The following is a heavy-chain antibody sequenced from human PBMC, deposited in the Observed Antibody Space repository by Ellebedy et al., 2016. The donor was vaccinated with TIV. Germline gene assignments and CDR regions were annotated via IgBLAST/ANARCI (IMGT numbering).Heavy chain of an antibody. CDR1: GDSVFTNDAA. CDR2: TFYSSKWIY. Sequence: SQTLSLTCAISGDSVFTNDAAWNWIRQSPSRGLEWLGRTFYSSKWIYEYAPSVKSRVTINPDTSKNQFSLHLRSVTPEDTAVYFCARDHYNSGLYDSWGQGTRVTVSS. J-gene: IGHJ4*02. D-gene: IGHD6-19*01. CDR3: ARDHYNSGLYDS. V-gene: IGHV6-1*01.